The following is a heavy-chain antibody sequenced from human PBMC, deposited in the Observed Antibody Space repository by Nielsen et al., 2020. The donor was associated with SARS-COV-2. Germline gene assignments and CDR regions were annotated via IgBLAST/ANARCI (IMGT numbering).Heavy chain of an antibody. CDR3: ARRGPAQQLKGHYYYGMDV. J-gene: IGHJ6*02. D-gene: IGHD6-13*01. Sequence: GESLKISCKGSGYSFTSYWISWVRQMPGKGLEWMGRIDPSDSYTNYSPSFQGHVTISADKSISTAYLQWSSLKASDTAMYYCARRGPAQQLKGHYYYGMDVWGQGTTVTVSS. CDR1: GYSFTSYW. V-gene: IGHV5-10-1*01. CDR2: IDPSDSYT.